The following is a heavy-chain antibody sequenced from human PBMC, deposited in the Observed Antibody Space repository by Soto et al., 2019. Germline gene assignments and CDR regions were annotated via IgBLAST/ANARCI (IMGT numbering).Heavy chain of an antibody. Sequence: QMQLQESGPGLVKPSETLSLICTVSGGSISSYYWSWIRQPPGKGLEWIGYIYYSGSTNYNPSLKSRVTISVDTSKNQFSLKLSSVTAADTAVYYCARRWGYYFDYWGQGTLVTVSS. J-gene: IGHJ4*02. CDR2: IYYSGST. D-gene: IGHD1-26*01. CDR1: GGSISSYY. CDR3: ARRWGYYFDY. V-gene: IGHV4-59*01.